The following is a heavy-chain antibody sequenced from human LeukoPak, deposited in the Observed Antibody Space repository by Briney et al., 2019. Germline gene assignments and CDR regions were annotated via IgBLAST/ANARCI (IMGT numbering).Heavy chain of an antibody. CDR2: IRGRSDAI. CDR1: GLNFSYLP. CDR3: ARAAALSPDM. V-gene: IGHV3-48*02. Sequence: PGGSLRLSCSGSGLNFSYLPMKLGRQAPGKGLEWVAHIRGRSDAISYADSVKGRFTISRDNAKNSLYLQMNSLRDEDTAVYYCARAAALSPDMWGQGTTVTVSS. J-gene: IGHJ3*02. D-gene: IGHD2-15*01.